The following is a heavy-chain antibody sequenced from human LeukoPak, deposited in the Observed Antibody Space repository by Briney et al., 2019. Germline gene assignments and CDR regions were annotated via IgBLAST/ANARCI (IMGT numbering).Heavy chain of an antibody. V-gene: IGHV3-33*01. CDR2: IWYDGSNK. CDR3: ARGYCGSGGNYYCYGVDV. Sequence: GRSLRLSCAASGFTFSSYGMHWVRQAPGKGLEWVAVIWYDGSNKYYADSVKGRFTFSRDNSKNTLYLQTNSLRAEDTAVYYCARGYCGSGGNYYCYGVDVWGQGTTVTVSS. D-gene: IGHD3-10*01. CDR1: GFTFSSYG. J-gene: IGHJ6*02.